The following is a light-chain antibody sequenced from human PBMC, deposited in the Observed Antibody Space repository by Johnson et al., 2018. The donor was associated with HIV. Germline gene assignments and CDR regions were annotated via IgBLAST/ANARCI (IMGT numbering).Light chain of an antibody. CDR2: DNN. CDR3: GTWDSSLSAYV. V-gene: IGLV1-51*01. Sequence: QSILTQPPSVSAAPGQNVNISCSGGSSNIGTNYVSWYQQLPGTAPKLLIYDNNKRPSGIPVRFSGSKSGPSATLGLTGLHTGDEADYHCGTWDSSLSAYVFGTGTKVTVL. CDR1: SSNIGTNY. J-gene: IGLJ1*01.